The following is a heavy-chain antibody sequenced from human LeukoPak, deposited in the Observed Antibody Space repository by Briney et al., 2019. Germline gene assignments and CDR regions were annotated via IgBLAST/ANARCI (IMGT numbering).Heavy chain of an antibody. Sequence: PGGSLRLSCAASGFTFSSYALSWVRQAPGKGLEWVSAISGSGGNTYYADSVKGRFTISRDNSKNTLYLQMNSLRAEDTAIYYCAKTLRVTMWDFDYWGQGTLVTVSS. CDR2: ISGSGGNT. V-gene: IGHV3-23*01. D-gene: IGHD3-16*01. J-gene: IGHJ4*02. CDR1: GFTFSSYA. CDR3: AKTLRVTMWDFDY.